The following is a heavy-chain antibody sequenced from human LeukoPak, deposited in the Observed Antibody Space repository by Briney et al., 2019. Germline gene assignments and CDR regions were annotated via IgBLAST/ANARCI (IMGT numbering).Heavy chain of an antibody. Sequence: SETLSLTCTVSGGSISSSTYYWGWIRQPPGKGLEWIGSIYYSGSTYYNPSLKSRVTISVDTSKNQFSLKLSSVTASDTAVYYCAREWRSCSGGSCYGTYYFDYWGQGTLVTVSS. D-gene: IGHD2-15*01. CDR3: AREWRSCSGGSCYGTYYFDY. CDR1: GGSISSSTYY. CDR2: IYYSGST. J-gene: IGHJ4*02. V-gene: IGHV4-39*02.